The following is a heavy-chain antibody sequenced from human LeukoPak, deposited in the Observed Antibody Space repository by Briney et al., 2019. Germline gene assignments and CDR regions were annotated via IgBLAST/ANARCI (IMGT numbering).Heavy chain of an antibody. CDR2: IKPDGSEK. CDR1: GFTFSTSW. Sequence: GGSLRLSCVASGFTFSTSWMSWVRQAPGKKLEWVANIKPDGSEKYYVDSVKGRFTVSRDNAKNSLYLQLNSLRAEDTAVYYCASGNWNDRAFDVWGQGTLVTVSS. D-gene: IGHD1-20*01. CDR3: ASGNWNDRAFDV. V-gene: IGHV3-7*01. J-gene: IGHJ3*01.